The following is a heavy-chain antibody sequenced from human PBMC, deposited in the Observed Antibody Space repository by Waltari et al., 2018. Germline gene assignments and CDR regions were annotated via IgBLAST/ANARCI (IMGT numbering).Heavy chain of an antibody. CDR2: MYRSVNT. D-gene: IGHD5-18*01. CDR3: ARDDSYGQFMRFDF. Sequence: EVQLVVSGGGLLQPGGSLRLSCEASGLTVSRKYMRWVREAPGRGLELISGMYRSVNTFYAGSVNDRFNISIENSKNALYLQMNSLRVDDTVVYYCARDDSYGQFMRFDFWGQGTVVTVSS. V-gene: IGHV3-53*01. J-gene: IGHJ4*02. CDR1: GLTVSRKY.